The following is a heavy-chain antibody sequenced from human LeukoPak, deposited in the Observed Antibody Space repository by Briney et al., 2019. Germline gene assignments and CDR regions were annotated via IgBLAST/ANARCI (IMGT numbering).Heavy chain of an antibody. V-gene: IGHV4-34*01. Sequence: SETLSLTCAVYGGSFSGYYWSWIRQPPGKGLEWIGEINHSGSTNYNPSLKSRVTISVDTSKNQFSLKLSSVTAADTAVYYCARRAPTTVRGVIGYYYYMDVWGKGTTVTISS. CDR3: ARRAPTTVRGVIGYYYYMDV. D-gene: IGHD3-10*01. CDR2: INHSGST. J-gene: IGHJ6*03. CDR1: GGSFSGYY.